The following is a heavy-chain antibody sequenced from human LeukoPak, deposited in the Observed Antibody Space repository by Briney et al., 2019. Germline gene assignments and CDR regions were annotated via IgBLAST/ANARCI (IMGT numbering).Heavy chain of an antibody. D-gene: IGHD3-10*01. J-gene: IGHJ4*02. V-gene: IGHV4-4*09. Sequence: SETLSLTCTVSGDSISSYYWSWIRQPPGKGLEWIGWSGHIYARGSTNYHPSLKSRATISVDTSKNQFSLKLSSVTAADTAVYYCARYYYDSGSNYNIAYFDHWGQGTLVTVSS. CDR3: ARYYYDSGSNYNIAYFDH. CDR1: GDSISSYY. CDR2: IYARGST.